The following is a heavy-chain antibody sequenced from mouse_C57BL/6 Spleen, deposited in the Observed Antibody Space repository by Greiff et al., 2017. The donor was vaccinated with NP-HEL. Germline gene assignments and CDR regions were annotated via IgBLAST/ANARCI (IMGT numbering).Heavy chain of an antibody. J-gene: IGHJ4*01. V-gene: IGHV1-80*01. CDR3: ARVGYDPYAMDY. D-gene: IGHD2-2*01. CDR2: IYPGDGDT. CDR1: GYAFSSYW. Sequence: VKLVESGAELVKPGASVKISCKASGYAFSSYWMNWVKQRPGKGLEWIGQIYPGDGDTNYNGKFKGKATLTSDKSSSTAYMQLSSLTSEDSAVYFCARVGYDPYAMDYWGQGTSVTVSS.